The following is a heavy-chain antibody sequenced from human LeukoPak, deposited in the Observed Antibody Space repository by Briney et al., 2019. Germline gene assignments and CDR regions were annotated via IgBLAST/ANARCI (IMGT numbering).Heavy chain of an antibody. V-gene: IGHV3-21*01. J-gene: IGHJ4*02. CDR1: GFTFSSYS. D-gene: IGHD4-17*01. CDR2: ISTTSGNI. Sequence: GGSLRLSCAASGFTFSSYSMNWVRQAPGKGLEWVAAISTTSGNIYYADSVKGRFTISRDNAKNSLYLQMNSLRAEDTAVYYCAKTLFTSYGDYLLGDWGQGTLVTVSS. CDR3: AKTLFTSYGDYLLGD.